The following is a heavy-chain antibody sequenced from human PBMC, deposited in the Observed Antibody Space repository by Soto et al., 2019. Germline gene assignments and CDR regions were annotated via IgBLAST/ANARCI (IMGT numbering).Heavy chain of an antibody. J-gene: IGHJ6*02. V-gene: IGHV3-15*01. CDR2: IKSKTDGGTT. D-gene: IGHD6-13*01. CDR3: TTRGGSSWWVYYYYGMDV. CDR1: GFTFSNAW. Sequence: PGGSLRLSCAASGFTFSNAWMSWVRQAPGKGLEWVGRIKSKTDGGTTDYAAPVKGRFTISRDDSKNTLYLQMNSLKTEDTAVYYCTTRGGSSWWVYYYYGMDVWGQGTTVTVSS.